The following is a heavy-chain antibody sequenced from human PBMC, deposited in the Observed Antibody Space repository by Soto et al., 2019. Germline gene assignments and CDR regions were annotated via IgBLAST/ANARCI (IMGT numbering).Heavy chain of an antibody. D-gene: IGHD3-22*01. J-gene: IGHJ4*02. CDR2: VIPIFGTA. CDR3: AACDSSGYSY. V-gene: IGHV1-69*13. CDR1: GGTFSSYA. Sequence: ASVKVSCKASGGTFSSYAISWVRQAPGQGLEWMGGVIPIFGTANYAQKFQGRVTITADESTSTAYMELSSLRSEDTAVYYCAACDSSGYSYWGQGTLVTVLL.